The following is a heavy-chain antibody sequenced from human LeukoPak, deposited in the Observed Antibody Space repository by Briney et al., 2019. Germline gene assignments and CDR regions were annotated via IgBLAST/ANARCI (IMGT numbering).Heavy chain of an antibody. J-gene: IGHJ4*02. Sequence: ARSLRLSCAASGITFSTNAMHWVRQAPGKGLDWVAVISYDATSKYYADSVKGRFAISRDNSKNTLYLQMNSLRAEDTAVYYCAREEYYYDSGLDYWGQGTLITVAP. D-gene: IGHD3-22*01. V-gene: IGHV3-30*17. CDR3: AREEYYYDSGLDY. CDR1: GITFSTNA. CDR2: ISYDATSK.